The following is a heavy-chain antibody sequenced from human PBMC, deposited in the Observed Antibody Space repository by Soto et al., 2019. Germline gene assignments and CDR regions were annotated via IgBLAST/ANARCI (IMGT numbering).Heavy chain of an antibody. CDR3: ARDLAAAAY. CDR1: GYIFTNYY. Sequence: QMQLVQSGAEVKKPGASVKVSCKASGYIFTNYYIHWVRQAPGQGLEWMAIINPLPTSGSTNYTQKFQGRVTVTRDTSTSTVYMELSSLRSDETAVYYCARDLAAAAYWGQGTLVTASS. V-gene: IGHV1-46*01. J-gene: IGHJ4*02. D-gene: IGHD6-13*01. CDR2: INPLPTSGST.